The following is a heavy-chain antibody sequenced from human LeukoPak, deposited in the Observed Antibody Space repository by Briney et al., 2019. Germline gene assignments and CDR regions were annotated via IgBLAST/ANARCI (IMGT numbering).Heavy chain of an antibody. CDR2: IWYDGSNK. Sequence: PGGSLRLSCAASGFTFRSYDIHWVRQAPGRGLEWVAVIWYDGSNKYYADSVKGRFTISRDNSKNTLSLQMNSLRVEDTAVYYCTTGPSLTYDSRSFDYWGQGTLVTVSS. CDR3: TTGPSLTYDSRSFDY. J-gene: IGHJ4*02. CDR1: GFTFRSYD. V-gene: IGHV3-33*01. D-gene: IGHD3-22*01.